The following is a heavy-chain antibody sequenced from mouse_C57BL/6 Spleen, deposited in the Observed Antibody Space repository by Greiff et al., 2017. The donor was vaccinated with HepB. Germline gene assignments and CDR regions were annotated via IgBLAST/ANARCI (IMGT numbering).Heavy chain of an antibody. CDR3: ASHYSNYVN. Sequence: QVQLKQPGAELVKPGASVKLSCKASGYTFTSYWMHWVKQRPGQGLEWIGMIHPNSGSTNYNEKFKSKATLTVDKSSSTAYMQLSSLTSEDSAVYYCASHYSNYVNWGQGTTLTVSS. CDR2: IHPNSGST. V-gene: IGHV1-64*01. CDR1: GYTFTSYW. D-gene: IGHD2-5*01. J-gene: IGHJ2*01.